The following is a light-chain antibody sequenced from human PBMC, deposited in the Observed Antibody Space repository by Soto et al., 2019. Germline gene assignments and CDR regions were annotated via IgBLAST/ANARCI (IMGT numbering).Light chain of an antibody. Sequence: QSALTQPRSVSGSPGQSVTISCTGTSSDGGGYNYVSWYLQHPGKAPKVMIYDVSKRPSGVPDRFSGSKSGNTASLTISGLQSEDDDDYYCCSFAGNYIYVRGTGPKVTVL. CDR2: DVS. CDR1: SSDGGGYNY. V-gene: IGLV2-11*01. J-gene: IGLJ1*01. CDR3: CSFAGNYIYV.